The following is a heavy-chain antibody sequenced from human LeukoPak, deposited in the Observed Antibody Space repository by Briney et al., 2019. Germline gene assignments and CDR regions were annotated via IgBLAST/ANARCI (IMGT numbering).Heavy chain of an antibody. CDR1: GFTFSSYA. CDR3: ARVSDSSGYYYYYYYGMDV. V-gene: IGHV3-30-3*01. D-gene: IGHD3-22*01. Sequence: GGSLRLSRAASGFTFSSYAMHWVRQAPGKGLEWVAVISYDGSNKYYADSVKGRFTISRDNSKNTLYLQMNSLRAEDTAVYYCARVSDSSGYYYYYYYGMDVWGQGTTVTVSS. CDR2: ISYDGSNK. J-gene: IGHJ6*02.